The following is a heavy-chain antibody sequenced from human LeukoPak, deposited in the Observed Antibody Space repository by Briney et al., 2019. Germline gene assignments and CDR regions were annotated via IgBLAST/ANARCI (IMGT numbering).Heavy chain of an antibody. CDR3: AKAAATGTTVFDY. Sequence: PGRSLRLSCAASGFTFSSYGMHRVRQAPGKGLEWVAVIWYDGGNKYYADSVKGRFTISRDNSKNTLYLQMNSLRAEDTAVYYCAKAAATGTTVFDYWGQGTLVTVSS. D-gene: IGHD1-1*01. J-gene: IGHJ4*02. CDR2: IWYDGGNK. CDR1: GFTFSSYG. V-gene: IGHV3-33*06.